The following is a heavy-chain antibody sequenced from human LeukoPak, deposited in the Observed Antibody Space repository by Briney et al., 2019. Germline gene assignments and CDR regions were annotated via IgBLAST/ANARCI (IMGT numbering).Heavy chain of an antibody. CDR2: IGTAGDR. CDR1: GFTFSSYD. V-gene: IGHV3-13*01. D-gene: IGHD2-2*02. J-gene: IGHJ4*02. Sequence: GGSLRLSCAASGFTFSSYDMHWVRQATGKGLEWVSAIGTAGDRYYPGSVKGQFTISRENAKNSLYLQMTSLRAGDTAVYYCARAPHRSSTSCYMPYYFDSWGQGTLVTVSS. CDR3: ARAPHRSSTSCYMPYYFDS.